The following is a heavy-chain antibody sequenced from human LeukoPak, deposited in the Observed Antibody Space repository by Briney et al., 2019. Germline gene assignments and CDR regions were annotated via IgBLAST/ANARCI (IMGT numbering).Heavy chain of an antibody. J-gene: IGHJ6*03. D-gene: IGHD2-8*01. Sequence: TGGSLRLSCAASGFTFSSYWMSWVRQAPGKGLEWVANIKQDGSEKYYVDSVKGRFTISRDNAKNSLYLQMNSLRAEDTAVYYCARCMLSSYYDYYYMDVWGKGTTVTVSS. V-gene: IGHV3-7*01. CDR3: ARCMLSSYYDYYYMDV. CDR2: IKQDGSEK. CDR1: GFTFSSYW.